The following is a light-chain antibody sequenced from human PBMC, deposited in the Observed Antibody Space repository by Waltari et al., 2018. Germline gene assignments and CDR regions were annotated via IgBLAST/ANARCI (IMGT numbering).Light chain of an antibody. V-gene: IGKV4-1*01. CDR3: QQYYTTPT. Sequence: DIVMTQSPDSLAVSLGERATLNCKSSQTLFYSSNNKNYLAWYQLKPGHPPKRLIFWASTRESGVPDRFSGSGSATDFTLTIDTLQAEDVAVYYCQQYYTTPTFGQGTKVEIK. J-gene: IGKJ1*01. CDR2: WAS. CDR1: QTLFYSSNNKNY.